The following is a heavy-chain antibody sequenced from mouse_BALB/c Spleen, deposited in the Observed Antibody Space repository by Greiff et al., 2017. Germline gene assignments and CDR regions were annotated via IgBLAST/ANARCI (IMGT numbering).Heavy chain of an antibody. CDR1: GFTFSSYA. V-gene: IGHV5-6-5*01. CDR3: ARTSLLRLRWYFDV. D-gene: IGHD1-2*01. Sequence: EVQVVESGGGLVKPGGSLKLSCAASGFTFSSYAMSWVRQTPEKRLEWVASISSGGSTYYPDSVKGRFTISRDNARNILYLQMSSLRSEDTAMYYCARTSLLRLRWYFDVWGAGTTVTVSS. CDR2: ISSGGST. J-gene: IGHJ1*01.